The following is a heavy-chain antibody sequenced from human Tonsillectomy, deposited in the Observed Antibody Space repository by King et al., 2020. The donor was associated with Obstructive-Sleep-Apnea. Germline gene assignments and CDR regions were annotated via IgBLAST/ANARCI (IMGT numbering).Heavy chain of an antibody. CDR1: GFTFSSYA. V-gene: IGHV3-30*04. CDR3: ARDGVEQWLVAGYGMDV. D-gene: IGHD6-19*01. Sequence: VQLVESGGGVVQPGRSLRLSCAASGFTFSSYAMHWVRQAPGKGLEWVAVISYDGSNKYYADSVKGRFTISRDNSKNTLYLQMNSLRAEDTAVCYCARDGVEQWLVAGYGMDVWGQGTTVTVSS. CDR2: ISYDGSNK. J-gene: IGHJ6*02.